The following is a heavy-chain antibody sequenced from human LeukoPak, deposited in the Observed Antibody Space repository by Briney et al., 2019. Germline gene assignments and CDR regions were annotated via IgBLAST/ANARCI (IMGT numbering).Heavy chain of an antibody. CDR1: GFTFDGYA. Sequence: GRSLRLSCAASGFTFDGYAMHWVRQAPGKGLEWVSGISWNSGSIGYADSVKGRFTISRDNAKNSLYLQMNSLRAEDTALYYCAKDIGRFPHALDIWGQGTMVTVSS. J-gene: IGHJ3*02. D-gene: IGHD2-21*01. CDR2: ISWNSGSI. V-gene: IGHV3-9*01. CDR3: AKDIGRFPHALDI.